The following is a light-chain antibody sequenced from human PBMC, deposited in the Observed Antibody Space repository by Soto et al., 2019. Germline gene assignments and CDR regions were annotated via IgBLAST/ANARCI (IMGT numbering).Light chain of an antibody. Sequence: DIQMTQSPSSLSASVGDRITITCRASQGIGNDLGWYQQKPGKAPKRLIFAASSLHSGVPSRFSGSGSGTEFTLTISSLQPEDFATYYCLQDNSYPRTFGQGTTVEIK. CDR1: QGIGND. CDR3: LQDNSYPRT. J-gene: IGKJ1*01. CDR2: AAS. V-gene: IGKV1-17*01.